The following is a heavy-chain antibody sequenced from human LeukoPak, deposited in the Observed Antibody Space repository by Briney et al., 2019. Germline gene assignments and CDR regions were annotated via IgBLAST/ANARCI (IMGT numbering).Heavy chain of an antibody. CDR3: AKGGEIVVVPAAHYFDY. CDR2: ISWNSGSI. J-gene: IGHJ4*02. Sequence: GRSLRLSCAASGFTFDDYAMHWVRQAPGKGLEWVSGISWNSGSIGYADSVKGRFTIPRDNAKNSLYLQMNSLRAEDTALYYRAKGGEIVVVPAAHYFDYWGQGTLVTVSS. V-gene: IGHV3-9*01. D-gene: IGHD2-2*01. CDR1: GFTFDDYA.